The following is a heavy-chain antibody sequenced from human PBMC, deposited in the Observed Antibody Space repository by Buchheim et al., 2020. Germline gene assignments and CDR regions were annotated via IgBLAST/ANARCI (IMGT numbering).Heavy chain of an antibody. Sequence: EVQLVESGGGPVKPGGSLRLSCAASGFTFSSYTIYWVRQAPGKGLEWVASISAGSVSVYYAESVKGRFTISRDNAKKSVSLQMNSLRAEDTATYYCVRDRWDDLGYHCFDPWGQGTL. V-gene: IGHV3-21*04. CDR3: VRDRWDDLGYHCFDP. D-gene: IGHD1-1*01. J-gene: IGHJ5*02. CDR2: ISAGSVSV. CDR1: GFTFSSYT.